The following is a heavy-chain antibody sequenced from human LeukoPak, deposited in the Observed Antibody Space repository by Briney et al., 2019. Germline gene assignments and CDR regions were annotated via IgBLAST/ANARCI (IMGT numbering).Heavy chain of an antibody. CDR1: GFTFDDYG. V-gene: IGHV3-15*01. Sequence: PGGSLRLSCAASGFTFDDYGMSWVRQAPGKGLEWVGRIKSKTDGGTTDYAAPVKGRFTISRDDSKNTLYLQMNSLKTEDTAVYYCTTDVYDYGDFYYYMDVWGKGTTVTVSS. CDR2: IKSKTDGGTT. CDR3: TTDVYDYGDFYYYMDV. J-gene: IGHJ6*03. D-gene: IGHD4-17*01.